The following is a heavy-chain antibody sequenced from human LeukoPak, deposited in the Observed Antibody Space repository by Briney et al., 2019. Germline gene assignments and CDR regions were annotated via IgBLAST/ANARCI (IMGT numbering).Heavy chain of an antibody. CDR1: GFTFSSYG. Sequence: PGGSLRLSCAASGFTFSSYGMSWVRQAPGKGLEWVSAISGSGGSTYYADSVKGRFTISRDNSKNTLYLQMNSLRAEDTAVYYCAKDPRPNYYDSSGYFWGQGTLVTVSS. CDR3: AKDPRPNYYDSSGYF. V-gene: IGHV3-23*01. D-gene: IGHD3-22*01. J-gene: IGHJ4*02. CDR2: ISGSGGST.